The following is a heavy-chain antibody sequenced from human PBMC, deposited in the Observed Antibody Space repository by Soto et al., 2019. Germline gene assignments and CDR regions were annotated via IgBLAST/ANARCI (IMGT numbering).Heavy chain of an antibody. CDR1: GYTFFTYD. Sequence: ASVKVSCKASGYTFFTYDISWVRQAPGQGLEWMGWISTYSGDTKYAQKFQGRVTMITDTSTTTAYLELRSLRSDDTAVYYCARHHGPTTSENWFDPWAREPWSPSPQ. D-gene: IGHD5-12*01. CDR2: ISTYSGDT. V-gene: IGHV1-18*01. CDR3: ARHHGPTTSENWFDP. J-gene: IGHJ5*02.